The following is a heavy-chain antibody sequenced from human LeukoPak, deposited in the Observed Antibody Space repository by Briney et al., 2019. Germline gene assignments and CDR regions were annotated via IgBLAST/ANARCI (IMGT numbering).Heavy chain of an antibody. V-gene: IGHV3-73*01. J-gene: IGHJ3*02. CDR2: IRSKANNYAT. CDR1: GFTFSGSA. Sequence: PGGSLRLSGAASGFTFSGSAMHWVRQAPGKGLEWVGSIRSKANNYATAYAASVKGRFTISRDDSKNTAYLQMNSLKTEDTAVYYCTRHGNALDIWGQGTMVTVSS. CDR3: TRHGNALDI.